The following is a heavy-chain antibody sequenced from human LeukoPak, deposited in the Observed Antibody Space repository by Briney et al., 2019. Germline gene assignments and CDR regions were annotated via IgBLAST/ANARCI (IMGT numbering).Heavy chain of an antibody. CDR1: GFTFSSYS. CDR3: ARDQTYSYGHYNWFDP. CDR2: ISSSSSYI. D-gene: IGHD5-18*01. Sequence: NPGGSLRLSCAASGFTFSSYSMNWVRQAPGKGLEWVSSISSSSSYIYYADSVKGRFTISRDNAKNSLYLQMNSLRAEDTAVYYCARDQTYSYGHYNWFDPWGQGTLVTVSS. V-gene: IGHV3-21*01. J-gene: IGHJ5*02.